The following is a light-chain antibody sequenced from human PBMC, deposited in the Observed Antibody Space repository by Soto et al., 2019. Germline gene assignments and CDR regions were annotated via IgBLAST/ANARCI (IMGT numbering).Light chain of an antibody. CDR2: EVT. CDR1: SSDVGAYNY. Sequence: QSALTQPPSASGSPGQSVTISCTGTSSDVGAYNYVSWYQQHAGKAPKLVIYEVTKRPSGVPDRFSGSKSANTASLTVSGRQAEDEADYYCCSFASSNTWVFGGGTKLTVL. CDR3: CSFASSNTWV. V-gene: IGLV2-8*01. J-gene: IGLJ3*02.